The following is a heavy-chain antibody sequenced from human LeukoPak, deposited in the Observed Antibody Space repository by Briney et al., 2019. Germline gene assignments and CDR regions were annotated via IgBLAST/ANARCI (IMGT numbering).Heavy chain of an antibody. Sequence: PSETLSLTCTVSGGSISSYYWSWIRQPPGKGLEWIGYIYYSGSTNYNPSLKSRVTISVDTSKNQFSLKLNSVTAADTAVYYCARDARVIGAFDIWGQGTMVTVSS. CDR2: IYYSGST. V-gene: IGHV4-59*01. J-gene: IGHJ3*02. CDR3: ARDARVIGAFDI. CDR1: GGSISSYY. D-gene: IGHD2/OR15-2a*01.